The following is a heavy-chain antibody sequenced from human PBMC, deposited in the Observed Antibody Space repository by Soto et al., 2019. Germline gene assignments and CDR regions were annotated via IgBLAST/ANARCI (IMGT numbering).Heavy chain of an antibody. CDR1: GFTFSSYS. CDR2: ISSSSSTI. V-gene: IGHV3-48*02. J-gene: IGHJ4*02. CDR3: ASFYYPSLYSSSLSDYFDY. D-gene: IGHD6-13*01. Sequence: GGSLRLSCAASGFTFSSYSMNWVRQAPGEGLEWVSYISSSSSTIYYADSVKGRFTISRDNAKNSLYLQMNSLRDEDTAVYYCASFYYPSLYSSSLSDYFDYWGQGTLVTVSS.